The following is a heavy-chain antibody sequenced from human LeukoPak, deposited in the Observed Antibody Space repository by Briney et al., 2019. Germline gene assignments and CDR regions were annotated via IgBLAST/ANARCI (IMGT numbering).Heavy chain of an antibody. CDR1: GFTFSSCG. CDR2: IGPTGTDR. Sequence: PGGSLRLSCAASGFTFSSCGFNWVRRAPGKGLEWVSSIGPTGTDRYYADSVRGRFTISRDNSKNTLCLQMNSLRAEDAAVYYCAKTYHPSGLYYFDYWGQGTLVTVSS. J-gene: IGHJ4*02. D-gene: IGHD6-25*01. V-gene: IGHV3-23*01. CDR3: AKTYHPSGLYYFDY.